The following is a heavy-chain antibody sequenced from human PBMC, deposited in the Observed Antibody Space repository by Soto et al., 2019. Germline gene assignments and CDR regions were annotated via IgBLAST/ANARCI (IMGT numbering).Heavy chain of an antibody. Sequence: PGGSLRLSCGASGFTFSSYTVKWVRQAPGKGLEWVASISSSSYIFYADSVRGRFTISRDNAKNSLYLQINSLRAEDAAVYYCARDCSAGSCYPGMDVWGQGTTVTVSS. CDR2: ISSSSYI. CDR1: GFTFSSYT. D-gene: IGHD2-15*01. J-gene: IGHJ6*02. CDR3: ARDCSAGSCYPGMDV. V-gene: IGHV3-21*01.